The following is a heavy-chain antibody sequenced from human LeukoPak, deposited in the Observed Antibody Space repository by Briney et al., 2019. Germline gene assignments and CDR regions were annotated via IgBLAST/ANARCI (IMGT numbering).Heavy chain of an antibody. Sequence: SETLSLTCTVSGGSISSYYWSWIRQPPGKGLEWIGYIYYSGSTNYNPSLKSRVTISVDTSKNQFSPKLSSVTAADTAVYYCARDRDYGDYSAFDYWGQGTLVTVSS. CDR2: IYYSGST. CDR3: ARDRDYGDYSAFDY. V-gene: IGHV4-59*01. D-gene: IGHD4-17*01. CDR1: GGSISSYY. J-gene: IGHJ4*02.